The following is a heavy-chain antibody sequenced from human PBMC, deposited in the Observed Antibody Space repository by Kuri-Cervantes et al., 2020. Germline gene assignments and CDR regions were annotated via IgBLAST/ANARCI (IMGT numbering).Heavy chain of an antibody. D-gene: IGHD3-3*01. Sequence: SETLSLTCTVSGGSVSSGGYYWSWVRQPPGKGLEWIGYMHYAGSTNYNPSLKGRVTISTDGSKNQFSLKLSSVTAADTAVYYCARPGGGFFWSAYYGDGMDVWGQGTTVTVSS. J-gene: IGHJ6*02. V-gene: IGHV4-61*08. CDR2: MHYAGST. CDR1: GGSVSSGGYY. CDR3: ARPGGGFFWSAYYGDGMDV.